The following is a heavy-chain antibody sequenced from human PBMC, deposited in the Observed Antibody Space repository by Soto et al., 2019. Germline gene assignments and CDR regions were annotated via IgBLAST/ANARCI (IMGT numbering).Heavy chain of an antibody. Sequence: EVQLLESGGGLVQPGGSLRLSCGASGFTFSTYPMSWVRQAPGKGLEWVSAISGSGGSTYYADSVKGRFTISRDNSKNTLSLQMHSLRAEDNAVYYCAKNWDTTSSASSHWGQGTLVTVSS. J-gene: IGHJ4*02. D-gene: IGHD6-6*01. CDR3: AKNWDTTSSASSH. CDR2: ISGSGGST. CDR1: GFTFSTYP. V-gene: IGHV3-23*01.